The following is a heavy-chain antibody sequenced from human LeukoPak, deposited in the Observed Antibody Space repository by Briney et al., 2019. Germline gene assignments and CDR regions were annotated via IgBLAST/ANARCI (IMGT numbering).Heavy chain of an antibody. CDR3: ARLGIAVAI. CDR1: GFTLSTAS. J-gene: IGHJ4*02. D-gene: IGHD6-19*01. Sequence: GGSLRLSCAAPGFTLSTASMNWVRQAPGKGLEWISYIDKSSNPIYYADSVKGRFTISRDSAKNSLYLQMNSLRAEDTAVYYCARLGIAVAIWGQGTLVTVSS. CDR2: IDKSSNPI. V-gene: IGHV3-48*04.